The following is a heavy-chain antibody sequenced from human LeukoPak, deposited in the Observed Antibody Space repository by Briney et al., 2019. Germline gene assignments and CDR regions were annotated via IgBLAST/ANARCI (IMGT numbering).Heavy chain of an antibody. CDR1: GGSISSFY. D-gene: IGHD6-6*01. Sequence: SETLSLTCTVSGGSISSFYWSWIRQPAGKGLEWIGRIYSSGSTNYNPSLKSRVTMSVDTSMNQFSLRLSSVTAADTAVYYCARDPSSSSPFDSWGQGTVITVSS. J-gene: IGHJ4*02. CDR2: IYSSGST. CDR3: ARDPSSSSPFDS. V-gene: IGHV4-4*07.